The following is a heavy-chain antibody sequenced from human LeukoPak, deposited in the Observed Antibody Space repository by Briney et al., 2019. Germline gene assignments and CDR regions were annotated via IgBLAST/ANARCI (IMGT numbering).Heavy chain of an antibody. D-gene: IGHD1-26*01. J-gene: IGHJ3*02. CDR3: ARHEWSLRAFDI. Sequence: SGGSLRFSCAASGFTFSSYDMHWVRQATGKGLEWVSAIGTAGDTYYPGSVKGRFTISRENAKNSLYLQMNSLRAGDTAVYYCARHEWSLRAFDIWGQGTMVTVSS. V-gene: IGHV3-13*01. CDR1: GFTFSSYD. CDR2: IGTAGDT.